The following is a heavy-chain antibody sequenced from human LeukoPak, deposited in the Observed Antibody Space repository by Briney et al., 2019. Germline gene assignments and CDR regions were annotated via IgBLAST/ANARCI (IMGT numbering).Heavy chain of an antibody. Sequence: GGSLRLSCAASGFTFSSYAMSWVRQAPGKGLEWVSAISGSGGSTYYADSVKGRFTLSRDNSKNTLYLQMNSLRAEDTAVYYCARERVGATKANAFDIWGQGTMVTVSS. J-gene: IGHJ3*02. CDR2: ISGSGGST. D-gene: IGHD1-26*01. V-gene: IGHV3-23*01. CDR1: GFTFSSYA. CDR3: ARERVGATKANAFDI.